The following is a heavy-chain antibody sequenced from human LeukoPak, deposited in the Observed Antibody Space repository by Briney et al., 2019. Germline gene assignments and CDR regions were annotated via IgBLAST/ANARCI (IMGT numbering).Heavy chain of an antibody. CDR3: AGVRELGYCTNGVCYEYYFDY. V-gene: IGHV3-30*02. D-gene: IGHD2-8*01. CDR2: IRYDGSNK. Sequence: GGSLRLSCAASGFTFSSYGMYWVRQAPGKGLEWVAFIRYDGSNKYYADSVKGRFTISRDNSKNTLYLQMNSLRAEDTAVYYCAGVRELGYCTNGVCYEYYFDYWGQGTLVTVSS. J-gene: IGHJ4*02. CDR1: GFTFSSYG.